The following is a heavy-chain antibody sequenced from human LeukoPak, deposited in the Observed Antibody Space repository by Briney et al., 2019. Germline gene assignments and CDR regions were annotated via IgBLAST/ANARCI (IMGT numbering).Heavy chain of an antibody. CDR2: IYYSGST. Sequence: KPSETLSLTCTVSGGSISSRSYYWGWIRQPPGKGLEWIVTIYYSGSTYYNPSLKSRVTISVDTSKNQFSLKLRSVTAADTAVYYCARDHTLDYGDYYYGLDVWGQGTTVTVS. V-gene: IGHV4-39*01. D-gene: IGHD4-17*01. CDR1: GGSISSRSYY. CDR3: ARDHTLDYGDYYYGLDV. J-gene: IGHJ6*02.